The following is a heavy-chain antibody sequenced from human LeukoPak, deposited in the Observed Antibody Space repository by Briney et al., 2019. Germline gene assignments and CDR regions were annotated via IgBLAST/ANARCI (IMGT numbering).Heavy chain of an antibody. V-gene: IGHV4-59*02. CDR3: ASQHRGYSGYDYVYY. CDR2: TSNGGTT. CDR1: GVSVSCYY. J-gene: IGHJ4*02. Sequence: PSETLSFTCTGSGVSVSCYYWSWIRPPPGKGLEGIGNTSNGGTTNLNPSLKSRVAISVDTSKNRFSLKLSSVTAADTAVFYCASQHRGYSGYDYVYYWGQGTLVTVSS. D-gene: IGHD5-12*01.